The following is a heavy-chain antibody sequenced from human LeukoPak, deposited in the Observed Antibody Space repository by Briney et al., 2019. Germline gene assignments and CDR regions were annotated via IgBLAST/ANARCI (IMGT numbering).Heavy chain of an antibody. J-gene: IGHJ6*02. D-gene: IGHD3-10*01. CDR3: ARAGITMVRGVYYYGMDV. Sequence: ASVKVSCKASGGTFSSYAISWVRQAPGQGLEWMGRIIPILGIANYAQKFQGRVTITADKSTSTAYMELSSLRSEDTAVYYCARAGITMVRGVYYYGMDVWGQGTTVIVSS. CDR2: IIPILGIA. V-gene: IGHV1-69*04. CDR1: GGTFSSYA.